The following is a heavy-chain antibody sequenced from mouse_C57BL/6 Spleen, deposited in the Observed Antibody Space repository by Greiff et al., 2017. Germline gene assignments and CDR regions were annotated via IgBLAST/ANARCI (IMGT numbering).Heavy chain of an antibody. Sequence: QVQLQQPGAELVKPGASVKMSCKASGYTFTSYWITWVKQRPGQGLEWIGDIYPGSGSTNYNEKFKSKATLTVDTSSSTAYMELSSLTSEDSAVYYGATDYYGSSFSFDYWGQGTTLTVSS. V-gene: IGHV1-55*01. J-gene: IGHJ2*01. CDR2: IYPGSGST. D-gene: IGHD1-1*01. CDR3: ATDYYGSSFSFDY. CDR1: GYTFTSYW.